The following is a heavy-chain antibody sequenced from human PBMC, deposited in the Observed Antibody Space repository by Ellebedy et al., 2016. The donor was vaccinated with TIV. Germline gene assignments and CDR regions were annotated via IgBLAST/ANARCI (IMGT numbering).Heavy chain of an antibody. CDR3: ASLIVVVPAAIDYYYYGMDV. Sequence: SETLSLTCAVYGGSFSGYYWSWIRQPPGKGLEWIGEINHSGSTNYNPSLKSRVTISVDTSKNQFSLKLSSVTAADTAVYYCASLIVVVPAAIDYYYYGMDVWGQGTTVTVSS. J-gene: IGHJ6*02. CDR1: GGSFSGYY. D-gene: IGHD2-2*01. CDR2: INHSGST. V-gene: IGHV4-34*01.